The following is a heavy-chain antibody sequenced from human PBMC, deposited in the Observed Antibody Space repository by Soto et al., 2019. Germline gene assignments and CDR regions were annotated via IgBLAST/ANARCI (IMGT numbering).Heavy chain of an antibody. D-gene: IGHD3-16*01. CDR1: GYIFVNYG. CDR2: ISPYTGNT. V-gene: IGHV1-18*01. CDR3: VMVDNYVTPTPQDV. Sequence: QVQLVQSGDEVKKPGASVKVSCKASGYIFVNYGIAWVRQAPGQGLEWMGWISPYTGNTHSASKVQGRLTMTTDTSTSTAYMDLGSLPSHDTAVYYCVMVDNYVTPTPQDVWGQGTTVTVSS. J-gene: IGHJ6*02.